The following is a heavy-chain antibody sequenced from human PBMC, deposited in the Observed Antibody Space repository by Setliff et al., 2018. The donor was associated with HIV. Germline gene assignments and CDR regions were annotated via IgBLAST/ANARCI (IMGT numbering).Heavy chain of an antibody. J-gene: IGHJ4*02. CDR2: IKSKSDGGAP. Sequence: GGSLRLSCVTSGLTFDKVWMSWVRQAPGKGLEWIGRIKSKSDGGAPNYAAPVEGRFTISRDDSKNTLYLQMNSLRGEDTAVYYCAKVYERYLVHGTIDKWGQGTLVTVSS. CDR3: AKVYERYLVHGTIDK. D-gene: IGHD2-8*02. V-gene: IGHV3-15*01. CDR1: GLTFDKVW.